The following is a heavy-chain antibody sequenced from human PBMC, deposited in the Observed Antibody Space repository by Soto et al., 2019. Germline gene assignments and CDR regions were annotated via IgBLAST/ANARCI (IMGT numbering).Heavy chain of an antibody. CDR2: ISHHSDYI. CDR3: VISTGKFYADFDY. D-gene: IGHD7-27*01. Sequence: PGGSLRLSCASSGFTFASYNMLWVRQAPGKGLEWVASISHHSDYIYHADSVKGRFTVSRDNAKNSLFLEMNILRPEDTALYYCVISTGKFYADFDYWGQGTQVTVSS. J-gene: IGHJ4*02. V-gene: IGHV3-21*04. CDR1: GFTFASYN.